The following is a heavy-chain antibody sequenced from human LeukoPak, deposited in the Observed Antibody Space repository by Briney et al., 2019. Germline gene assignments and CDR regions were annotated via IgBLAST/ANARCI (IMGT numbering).Heavy chain of an antibody. CDR1: GFSLSTSGMR. CDR2: IDWDDDK. CDR3: ARAYSSGWPFNLDY. Sequence: ESGPALVKPTQTLTLTCTFSGFSLSTSGMRVSWIRQPPGKALEWLARIDWDDDKFYSTSLKTRLTISKDTSKNQVVLTMTNMDPVDTATYYCARAYSSGWPFNLDYWGQGTLVTVSS. V-gene: IGHV2-70*04. J-gene: IGHJ4*02. D-gene: IGHD6-19*01.